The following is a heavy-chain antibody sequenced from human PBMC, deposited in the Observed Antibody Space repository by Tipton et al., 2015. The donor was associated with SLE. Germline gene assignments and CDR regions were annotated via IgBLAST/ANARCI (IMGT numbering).Heavy chain of an antibody. CDR1: DYSISSGYY. V-gene: IGHV4-38-2*01. CDR2: IYYSGST. D-gene: IGHD3-3*01. Sequence: TLSLTCAVSDYSISSGYYWGWIRQPPGKGLEWIGSIYYSGSTYYNPSLKSRVTISVDTSKNQFSLKLSSVTAADTAVYYCARSFWSGYRRPYYYMDVWGKGTAVTVSS. J-gene: IGHJ6*03. CDR3: ARSFWSGYRRPYYYMDV.